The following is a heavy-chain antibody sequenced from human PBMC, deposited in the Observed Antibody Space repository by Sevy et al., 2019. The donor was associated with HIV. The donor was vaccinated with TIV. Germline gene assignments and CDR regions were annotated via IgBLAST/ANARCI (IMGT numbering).Heavy chain of an antibody. CDR2: IYSGGST. J-gene: IGHJ3*02. Sequence: GGSLRLSCAASGFTFSNYWMSWVRQAPGKGLEWVSVIYSGGSTYYADSVKGRFTISRDNSKNTLYLQMNSLRAEDTAVYYCAREGGRNCSGGSCYGDAFDIWGQGTMVTVSS. CDR1: GFTFSNYW. V-gene: IGHV3-53*01. CDR3: AREGGRNCSGGSCYGDAFDI. D-gene: IGHD2-15*01.